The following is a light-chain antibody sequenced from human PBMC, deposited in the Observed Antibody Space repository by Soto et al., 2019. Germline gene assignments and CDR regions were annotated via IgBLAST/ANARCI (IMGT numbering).Light chain of an antibody. CDR1: QTIGKY. Sequence: DIQLTQSPSSLSASVGDRVTITCRASQTIGKYLNWYQQKPGQAPTVLIYAASTLSSGVPSRFSGSYFGTDFTLTISSLQPEDFATYLCQQSYNTPFTFGPGTKVDIK. V-gene: IGKV1-39*01. CDR2: AAS. CDR3: QQSYNTPFT. J-gene: IGKJ3*01.